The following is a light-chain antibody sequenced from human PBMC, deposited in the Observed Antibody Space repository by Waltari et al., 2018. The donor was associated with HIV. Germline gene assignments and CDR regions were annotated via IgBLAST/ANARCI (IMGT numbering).Light chain of an antibody. CDR1: SSDVGAYHL. V-gene: IGLV2-23*02. J-gene: IGLJ2*01. Sequence: QSALTQPASVSGSLGQSITISCSGTSSDVGAYHLVSWYQKYPGKAPKLMIFEVIKRHAGVSDRVSGSRSGNTASRTISVLQTEDEGDYYCGSYSGTVVIFGGGTKVTVL. CDR2: EVI. CDR3: GSYSGTVVI.